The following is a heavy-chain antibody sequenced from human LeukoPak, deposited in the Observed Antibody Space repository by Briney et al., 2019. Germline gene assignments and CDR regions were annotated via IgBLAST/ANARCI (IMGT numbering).Heavy chain of an antibody. CDR3: AKAAARYDAFDI. Sequence: SGRSLRLSCAASGFTFDDYAMHWVRQAPGKGLEWVSGISWNSGSIGYADSVKGRFTISRDNAKNSLYLQMNSLRAEDMALYYCAKAAARYDAFDIWGQGTMVTVSS. J-gene: IGHJ3*02. D-gene: IGHD6-13*01. V-gene: IGHV3-9*03. CDR2: ISWNSGSI. CDR1: GFTFDDYA.